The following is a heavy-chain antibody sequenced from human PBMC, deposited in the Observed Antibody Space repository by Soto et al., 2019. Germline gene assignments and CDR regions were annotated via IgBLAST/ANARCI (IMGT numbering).Heavy chain of an antibody. V-gene: IGHV4-34*01. CDR1: GEYFIANY. J-gene: IGHJ5*02. D-gene: IGHD3-3*01. CDR2: INHAGTT. CDR3: ATGGLFSS. Sequence: SETLSLTCDISGEYFIANYWSWIRQTPGKGLEWLGEINHAGTTDYNPSVEDRIIISADASKNQFSLKLTSVTAMDTAVYYCATGGLFSSWGQGTLVTVSS.